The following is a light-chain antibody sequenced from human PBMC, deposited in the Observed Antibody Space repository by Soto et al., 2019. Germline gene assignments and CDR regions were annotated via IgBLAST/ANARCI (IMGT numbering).Light chain of an antibody. CDR1: SGHSSYT. CDR3: QTWATGIRV. Sequence: QSALTQSPSASASLGASVKLTCTLNSGHSSYTIAWHQQQPEKGPRYLMKVNSDGSHTKGDGIPDRFAGSSSGAERYLTISSLQSEDEADYYCQTWATGIRVFGGGTKVTVL. CDR2: VNSDGSH. V-gene: IGLV4-69*01. J-gene: IGLJ3*02.